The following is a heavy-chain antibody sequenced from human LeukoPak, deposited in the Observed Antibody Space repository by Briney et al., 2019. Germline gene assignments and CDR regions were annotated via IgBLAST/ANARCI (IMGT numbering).Heavy chain of an antibody. Sequence: SETLSLTCTVSGGSISSSSYYWGWIRQPPGKGLEWIGSIYYSGSTYYNPSLKSRVTISVDTSKNQFSLKLSSVTAADTAVYYCARGGESGWHTPYNWFDPWGQGTLVTVSS. CDR2: IYYSGST. V-gene: IGHV4-39*07. D-gene: IGHD5-12*01. CDR1: GGSISSSSYY. CDR3: ARGGESGWHTPYNWFDP. J-gene: IGHJ5*02.